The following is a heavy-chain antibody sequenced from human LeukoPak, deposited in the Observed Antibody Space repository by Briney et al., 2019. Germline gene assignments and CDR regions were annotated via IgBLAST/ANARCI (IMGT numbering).Heavy chain of an antibody. V-gene: IGHV1-2*02. D-gene: IGHD3-22*01. CDR1: GYTFTGYY. J-gene: IGHJ4*02. CDR3: AGPSGGYYDSSGYYTYYFDY. CDR2: INPNSGGT. Sequence: ASVKVSCKASGYTFTGYYMHWVRQAPGQGLEWMGWINPNSGGTNYAQKFQGRVTMTRDTSISTAYMELSRLRSDDTAVYYCAGPSGGYYDSSGYYTYYFDYWGQGTLVTVSS.